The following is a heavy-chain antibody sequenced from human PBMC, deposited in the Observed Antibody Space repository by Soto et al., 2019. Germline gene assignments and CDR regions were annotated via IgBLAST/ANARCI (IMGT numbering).Heavy chain of an antibody. CDR1: GGSITSYY. CDR3: ARGGGVYYFDY. CDR2: IYYSGIT. D-gene: IGHD2-8*02. V-gene: IGHV4-59*01. J-gene: IGHJ4*02. Sequence: QVQLQESGPGLVKPSETLSLTCTVSGGSITSYYWSWIRQPPGKGLEWIGYIYYSGITAYNPSLKSRVTIAVDTSKRQFSLKLSSVTAADTAVYYCARGGGVYYFDYWGQGTLVTVSS.